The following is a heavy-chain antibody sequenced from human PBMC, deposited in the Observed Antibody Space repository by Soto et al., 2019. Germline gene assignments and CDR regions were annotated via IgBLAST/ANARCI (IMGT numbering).Heavy chain of an antibody. CDR2: IIPIFNST. Sequence: QVQLVQSGAEVKTPGSSLKVSCKVSGSRFSNYVISWVRQAPGHGLEWLGRIIPIFNSTKYAQNFQGRVTITVDKSTSTASLELSSPRSDDTAVYYCAREGRGKKAGYNGLVSLGYWGQGTLVTVSS. D-gene: IGHD2-2*02. J-gene: IGHJ4*02. CDR1: GSRFSNYV. CDR3: AREGRGKKAGYNGLVSLGY. V-gene: IGHV1-69*06.